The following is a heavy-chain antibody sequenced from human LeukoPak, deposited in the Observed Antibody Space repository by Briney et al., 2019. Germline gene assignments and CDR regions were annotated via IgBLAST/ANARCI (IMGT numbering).Heavy chain of an antibody. Sequence: ASVNVSCKASGYTFTGYYMHWVRQAPGQGLEWMGWINPNSGGTNYAQKFQGRVTMTRDTSISTAYMELSRLRSDDTAVYYCARDRSGIAAGEDWFDPWGQGTLVTVSS. D-gene: IGHD6-13*01. CDR1: GYTFTGYY. CDR2: INPNSGGT. J-gene: IGHJ5*02. V-gene: IGHV1-2*02. CDR3: ARDRSGIAAGEDWFDP.